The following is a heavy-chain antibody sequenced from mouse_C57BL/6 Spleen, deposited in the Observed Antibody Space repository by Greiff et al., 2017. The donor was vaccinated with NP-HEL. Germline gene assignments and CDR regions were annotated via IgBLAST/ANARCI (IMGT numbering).Heavy chain of an antibody. CDR1: GYTFTGYW. V-gene: IGHV1-9*01. CDR3: ARAPYDSNYENWYFDV. CDR2: ILPGSGST. Sequence: QVQLQQSGAELMKPGASVKLSCKATGYTFTGYWIEWVKQRPGHGLEWIGEILPGSGSTNYNEKFKGKATFTADTSSNTAYMQLSRLTTEDSAIYYCARAPYDSNYENWYFDVWGTGTTVTVSS. J-gene: IGHJ1*03. D-gene: IGHD2-5*01.